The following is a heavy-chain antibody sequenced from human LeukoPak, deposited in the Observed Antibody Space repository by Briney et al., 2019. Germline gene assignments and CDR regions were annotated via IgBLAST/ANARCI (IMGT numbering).Heavy chain of an antibody. J-gene: IGHJ4*02. CDR2: ISPRSDYI. V-gene: IGHV3-21*01. D-gene: IGHD1-1*01. CDR1: GFTFSSYS. CDR3: SRGGTDDPFNY. Sequence: PGGSLRLSCAASGFTFSSYSMNWVRQAPGKGLEWVSSISPRSDYIYYVDSVKDRFTISRDNAKNSLYLQMNSLRAGDTAVYYCSRGGTDDPFNYWGQGTLVTVSS.